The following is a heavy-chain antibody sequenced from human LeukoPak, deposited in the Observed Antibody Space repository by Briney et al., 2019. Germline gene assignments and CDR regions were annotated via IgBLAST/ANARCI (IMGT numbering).Heavy chain of an antibody. CDR2: IYTSGST. Sequence: KPSETLSLTCTVSGGSISSYYWSWIRQPAGKGLEWIGRIYTSGSTNYNPSLKSRVTMSVDTSKNQFSLKLSSVTAADTAVYYCARRTTYYYGSGRSYYYYYMDVWGKGTTVTISS. D-gene: IGHD3-10*01. J-gene: IGHJ6*03. V-gene: IGHV4-4*07. CDR3: ARRTTYYYGSGRSYYYYYMDV. CDR1: GGSISSYY.